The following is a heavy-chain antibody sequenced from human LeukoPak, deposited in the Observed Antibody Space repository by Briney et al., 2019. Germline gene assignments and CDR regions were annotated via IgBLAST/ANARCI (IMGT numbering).Heavy chain of an antibody. CDR3: ARQRVYGWEQQLMFDY. Sequence: SETLSLTCAVSGGSISSSNWWSWVRRPPGKGLEWFGGIYHSGSTNYNPSLKSRVTISVDTSKNQFSLKRSSVTAADTAAYYCARQRVYGWEQQLMFDYWGQGTLVTVSS. CDR1: GGSISSSNW. D-gene: IGHD6-13*01. V-gene: IGHV4-4*02. J-gene: IGHJ4*02. CDR2: IYHSGST.